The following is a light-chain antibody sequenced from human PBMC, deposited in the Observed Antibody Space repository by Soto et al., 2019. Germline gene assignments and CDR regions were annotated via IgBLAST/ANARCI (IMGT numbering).Light chain of an antibody. J-gene: IGKJ1*01. Sequence: EIVLTQSPGTLSLSPGERATLSCGASQTVTSNYLAWYQQKPGQAPRLLIFGASIRATGIPDRFSGSGSGTDFTLTISRLEPEDFAVYYCQHYVTSLTTFGQGTKVEVK. V-gene: IGKV3-20*01. CDR2: GAS. CDR1: QTVTSNY. CDR3: QHYVTSLTT.